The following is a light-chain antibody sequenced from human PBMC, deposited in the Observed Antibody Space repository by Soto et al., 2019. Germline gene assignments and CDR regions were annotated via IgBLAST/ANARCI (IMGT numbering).Light chain of an antibody. CDR1: QSVSSSY. CDR3: QQYGSSLMYT. Sequence: EIVLTQSPGTLSLSPGERATLSCRASQSVSSSYLAWYQQKPGQAPRLLIYGASSRATGIPDRFSGSGSGTDFTLTISRLEPEDCAVDYCQQYGSSLMYTFGQGTKLEIK. J-gene: IGKJ2*01. CDR2: GAS. V-gene: IGKV3-20*01.